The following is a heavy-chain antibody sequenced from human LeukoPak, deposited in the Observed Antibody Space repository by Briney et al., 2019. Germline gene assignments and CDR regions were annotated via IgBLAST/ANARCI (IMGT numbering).Heavy chain of an antibody. CDR1: GFTFSSYS. J-gene: IGHJ4*02. CDR2: ISSSSSYI. V-gene: IGHV3-21*01. CDR3: ARKWAAASTCDDY. Sequence: SGGSLRLSCAASGFTFSSYSMNWVRQAPGKGLEWVSSISSSSSYIYYADSVKGRFTISRDNAKNSLYLQMNSLRAEDTAVYYCARKWAAASTCDDYWGQGTLVTVSS. D-gene: IGHD6-13*01.